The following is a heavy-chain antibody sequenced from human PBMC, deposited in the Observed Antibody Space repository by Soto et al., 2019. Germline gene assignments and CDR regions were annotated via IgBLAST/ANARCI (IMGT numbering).Heavy chain of an antibody. CDR1: GFSLSTSGVG. D-gene: IGHD6-13*01. V-gene: IGHV2-5*02. CDR2: IYWDDDK. Sequence: QITLKESGPTLVKPTQTLTLTCTFSGFSLSTSGVGVGWIRQPPGKALEWLALIYWDDDKRYSPSLKSRLTITKDTSKNQLVLTMTNMDPVDTATYYCAHRPPSIAAEGNWFDPWGQGTLVTVSS. J-gene: IGHJ5*02. CDR3: AHRPPSIAAEGNWFDP.